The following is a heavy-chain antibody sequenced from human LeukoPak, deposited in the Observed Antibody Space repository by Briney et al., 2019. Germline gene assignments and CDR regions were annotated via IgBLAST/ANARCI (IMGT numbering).Heavy chain of an antibody. V-gene: IGHV4-34*01. Sequence: SETLSLTCAVYGGSFSGYYWSWIRQPPGKGLEWIGEINHSGSTNYNPSLKSRVTISVDTSKNQFSLKLSSVTAADTAVYYCASVATVTTDALGYWGQGTLVTVSS. J-gene: IGHJ4*02. CDR1: GGSFSGYY. D-gene: IGHD4-17*01. CDR3: ASVATVTTDALGY. CDR2: INHSGST.